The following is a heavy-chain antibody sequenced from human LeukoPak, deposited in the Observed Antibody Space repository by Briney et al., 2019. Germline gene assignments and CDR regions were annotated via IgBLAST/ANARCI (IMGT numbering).Heavy chain of an antibody. CDR1: GFTFSDSA. Sequence: GGSLRLSCAASGFTFSDSAIHWVRQASGKGLEWVGHIRSKRNNYATLYAASVTGRFTISRHDSRNTAYLQMNSLRAEDTAVYYCASTPYGSGRDYWGQGTLVTVSS. D-gene: IGHD3-10*01. J-gene: IGHJ4*02. V-gene: IGHV3-73*01. CDR3: ASTPYGSGRDY. CDR2: IRSKRNNYAT.